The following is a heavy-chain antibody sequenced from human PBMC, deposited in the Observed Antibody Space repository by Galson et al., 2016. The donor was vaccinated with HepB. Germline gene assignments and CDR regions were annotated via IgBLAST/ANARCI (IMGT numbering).Heavy chain of an antibody. CDR3: ARGLSYGGNALFR. Sequence: SLRLSCAASGFTFSRYGMHWVRQAPGKGLEWVAVILYDGSKKYYADSVRGRFTISRDNSKNTLYLQMDSLRAEDTAVYYCARGLSYGGNALFRWGHGTLVTVSS. CDR2: ILYDGSKK. V-gene: IGHV3-33*01. J-gene: IGHJ4*01. D-gene: IGHD4/OR15-4a*01. CDR1: GFTFSRYG.